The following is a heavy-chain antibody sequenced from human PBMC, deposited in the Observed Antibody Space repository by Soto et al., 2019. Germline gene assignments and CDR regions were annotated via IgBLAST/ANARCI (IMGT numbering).Heavy chain of an antibody. CDR3: ARRTWGMDV. D-gene: IGHD2-8*01. Sequence: QVQLQESGPGLVKPSGTLSLTCAVSNGSITSSNWWSWVGQPPGKGLEWVGEIFHNGNTYYNPSLSSRVTMSVDTSKNQFSLNLGSVTAADTAVYYCARRTWGMDVWGQGTTVTVSS. CDR1: NGSITSSNW. CDR2: IFHNGNT. J-gene: IGHJ6*02. V-gene: IGHV4-4*02.